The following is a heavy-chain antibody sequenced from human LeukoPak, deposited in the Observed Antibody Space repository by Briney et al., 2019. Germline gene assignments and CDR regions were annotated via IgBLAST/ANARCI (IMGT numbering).Heavy chain of an antibody. Sequence: SETLSLTCAVYGGPFSGYYWSWIRQPPGKGLEWIGEINHSGSTNYNPSLKSRVTISVDTSKNQFSLKLSSVTAADTAVYYCARLFGFYSYGRFDYWGQGTPVTVSS. D-gene: IGHD5-18*01. CDR2: INHSGST. CDR3: ARLFGFYSYGRFDY. V-gene: IGHV4-34*01. J-gene: IGHJ4*02. CDR1: GGPFSGYY.